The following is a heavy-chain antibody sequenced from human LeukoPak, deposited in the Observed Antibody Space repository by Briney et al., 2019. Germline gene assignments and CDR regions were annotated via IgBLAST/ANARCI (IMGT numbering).Heavy chain of an antibody. CDR3: AKSTQTVVVVIVPDAFDI. Sequence: GGSLRLSCAASGFNFDNYAMNWVRQAPGKGPEWVSFISGGGAKRFYADSVKGRFSISRDNSKNTIYLQMNSLRAEDTAVYYCAKSTQTVVVVIVPDAFDIWGQGTMVTVSS. J-gene: IGHJ3*02. CDR1: GFNFDNYA. V-gene: IGHV3-23*01. D-gene: IGHD2-21*01. CDR2: ISGGGAKR.